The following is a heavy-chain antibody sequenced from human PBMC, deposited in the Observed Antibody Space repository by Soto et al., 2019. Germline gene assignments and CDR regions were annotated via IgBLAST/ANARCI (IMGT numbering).Heavy chain of an antibody. D-gene: IGHD3-10*01. CDR3: ARVSRWFGGLLSEHDFDY. CDR2: TSPYNGNT. CDR1: GYTFANYA. V-gene: IGHV1-18*01. J-gene: IGHJ4*02. Sequence: QVQLVQSGGEAKKPGASVKVSCKPSGYTFANYAITWVRQAPGQGLEWMGWTSPYNGNTNYAQKLQGRVTMTTDTSTDTAYMELRNLSSDDTSVYYGARVSRWFGGLLSEHDFDYWGQGTLVTVSS.